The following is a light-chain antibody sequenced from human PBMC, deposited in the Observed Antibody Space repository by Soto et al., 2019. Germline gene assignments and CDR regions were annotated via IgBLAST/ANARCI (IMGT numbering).Light chain of an antibody. V-gene: IGKV1-33*01. CDR3: KDSKSHLEG. CDR2: DAS. J-gene: IGKJ1*01. Sequence: DVDITHKQKPLAAHGRDRATFKCEASQDISTYLNWYQQKPGKATKLLIYDASNLETGVPSRFSGSGSGTDFTFTISSLQPEDIATYYCKDSKSHLEGFGQGTKV. CDR1: QDISTY.